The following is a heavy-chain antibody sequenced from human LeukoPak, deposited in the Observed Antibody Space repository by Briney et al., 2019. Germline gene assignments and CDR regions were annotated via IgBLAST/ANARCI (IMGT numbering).Heavy chain of an antibody. J-gene: IGHJ4*02. V-gene: IGHV4-34*01. CDR1: GVSISGYY. CDR3: ARNSGGNYDSSGYYYGY. D-gene: IGHD3-22*01. CDR2: INHSGST. Sequence: PSETLSLTCTVSGVSISGYYWSWIRQPPGKGLEWIGEINHSGSTNYNPSLKSRVTISVDTSKNQFSLKLSSVTAADTAVYYCARNSGGNYDSSGYYYGYWGQGTLVTVSS.